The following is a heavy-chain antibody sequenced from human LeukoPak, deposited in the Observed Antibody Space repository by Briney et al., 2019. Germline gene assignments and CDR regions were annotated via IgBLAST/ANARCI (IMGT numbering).Heavy chain of an antibody. Sequence: GGSLRLSCAASGFTFSSYAMHWVRQAPGKGLEWVAVISYDGSNKYYADSVRGRFTVSRDNSKNTMYLQVNSVRAEDTAVYYCTREGMGTTFSAWFDPWGQGTLVTVSS. CDR3: TREGMGTTFSAWFDP. D-gene: IGHD1-7*01. V-gene: IGHV3-30*04. J-gene: IGHJ5*02. CDR2: ISYDGSNK. CDR1: GFTFSSYA.